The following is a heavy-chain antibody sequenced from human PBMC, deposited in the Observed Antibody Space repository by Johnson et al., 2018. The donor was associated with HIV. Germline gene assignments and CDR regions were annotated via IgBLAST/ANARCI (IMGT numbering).Heavy chain of an antibody. CDR1: GFTFSNYA. CDR2: ISGNGGST. CDR3: ARGPWAFDI. J-gene: IGHJ3*02. Sequence: MLLVESGGDVVQPGGSLRLSCAASGFTFSNYAMSWVRQAPGKGLQWVSKISGNGGSTYYADSVKGRFTISRDNSKNTLSLQMNSLRAGDTAVYYCARGPWAFDIWGQGTMVTVSS. V-gene: IGHV3-23*04.